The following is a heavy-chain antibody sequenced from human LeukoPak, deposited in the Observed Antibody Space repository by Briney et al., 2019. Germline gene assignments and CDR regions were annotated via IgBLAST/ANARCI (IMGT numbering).Heavy chain of an antibody. CDR1: GVSMNSHY. Sequence: SETLSLTCSVSGVSMNSHYLNWLRQPPGKGLEWIGFISGSGSTNYNPSLMSRVTMSVETSKRQFSLKLRSVTAADTAVYYCVVSPNQDFYDYWGQGTLVTVSS. CDR2: ISGSGST. V-gene: IGHV4-4*09. J-gene: IGHJ4*02. CDR3: VVSPNQDFYDY.